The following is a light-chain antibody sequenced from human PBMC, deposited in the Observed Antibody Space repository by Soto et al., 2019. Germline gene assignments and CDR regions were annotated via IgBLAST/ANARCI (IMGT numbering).Light chain of an antibody. J-gene: IGKJ4*01. CDR3: EQYGSTPLT. Sequence: EIVLTQSPGTLSLSPGERATLSCRASQNVGNNYLAWYQQKPGQAPRFLIYDASSRATGIPDRFSGSGSGTDFTLTISRLEPEDFAVYYCEQYGSTPLTFGGGTKVEIK. V-gene: IGKV3-20*01. CDR1: QNVGNNY. CDR2: DAS.